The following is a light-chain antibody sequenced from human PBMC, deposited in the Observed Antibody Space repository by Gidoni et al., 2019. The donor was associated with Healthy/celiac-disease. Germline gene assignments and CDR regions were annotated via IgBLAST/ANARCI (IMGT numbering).Light chain of an antibody. CDR2: EGS. CDR3: SSYTSSSTPV. V-gene: IGLV2-14*01. CDR1: SSDVGGYHD. J-gene: IGLJ2*01. Sequence: QSAMTPPASVSGSPGQSITISCTGTSSDVGGYHDVSWYQQHPGKAPKLMISEGSNRPSGVSTRFSGSKTGNTASLTISGLQAEDEADYYCSSYTSSSTPVFGGGTTLTVL.